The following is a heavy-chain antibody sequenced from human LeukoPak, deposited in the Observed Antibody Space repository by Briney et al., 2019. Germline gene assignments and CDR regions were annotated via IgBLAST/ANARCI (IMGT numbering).Heavy chain of an antibody. D-gene: IGHD3-10*01. Sequence: GGSLRLSCAASGFTFSSYGMHWVRQAPGKGLEWVAVISYDGSNKYYADSVKGRFTISRDNSKNTLYLQMNSLRAEDTAVYYCAKDLEAGAHPNYLDYWGQGTLVTVSS. CDR2: ISYDGSNK. J-gene: IGHJ4*02. CDR3: AKDLEAGAHPNYLDY. CDR1: GFTFSSYG. V-gene: IGHV3-30*18.